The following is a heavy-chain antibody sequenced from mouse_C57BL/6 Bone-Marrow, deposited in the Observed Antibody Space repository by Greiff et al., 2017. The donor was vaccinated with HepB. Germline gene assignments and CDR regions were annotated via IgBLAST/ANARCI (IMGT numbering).Heavy chain of an antibody. J-gene: IGHJ2*01. D-gene: IGHD1-1*01. V-gene: IGHV1-82*01. CDR3: AIITTVGEGYY. CDR2: IYPGDGDT. Sequence: QVQLQQSGPELVKPGASVKISCKASGYAFSSSWMNWVKQRPGKGLEWIGRIYPGDGDTNYNGKFKGKATLTADKSSSTAYMQLSSLTSEDAAVYFCAIITTVGEGYYWGQGTTLTVSS. CDR1: GYAFSSSW.